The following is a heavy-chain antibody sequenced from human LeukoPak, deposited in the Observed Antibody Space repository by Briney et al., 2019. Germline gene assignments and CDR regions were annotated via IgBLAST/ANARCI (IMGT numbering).Heavy chain of an antibody. J-gene: IGHJ6*03. CDR3: ATFLEASGSYYYYYMDV. D-gene: IGHD3-10*01. V-gene: IGHV4-61*09. CDR1: NAFNTSGSYY. CDR2: IYTNGST. Sequence: SQTLSLTCTLSNAFNTSGSYYWTWIRQSAGKVLEWIGHIYTNGSTTYNPSLKSRVTVSVDTSKNQFSLKLTSVTAADTAVYYCATFLEASGSYYYYYMDVWGKGTTVTVSS.